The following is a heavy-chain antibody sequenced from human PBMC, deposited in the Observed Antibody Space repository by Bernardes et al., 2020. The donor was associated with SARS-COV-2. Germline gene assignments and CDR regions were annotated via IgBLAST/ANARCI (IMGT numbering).Heavy chain of an antibody. J-gene: IGHJ6*02. CDR3: GRVKTYNSGPGTWHYIGMDV. V-gene: IGHV3-72*01. CDR1: GFIFSDHY. Sequence: GGSLRLSCTASGFIFSDHYMDWVRQAPGKGLEWVGRSRNKANGYTTEYATSVKGRFIISRDDSRNSVSLQMNGLKTEDTAVYYCGRVKTYNSGPGTWHYIGMDVWGQGTTVTVSS. CDR2: SRNKANGYTT. D-gene: IGHD3-10*01.